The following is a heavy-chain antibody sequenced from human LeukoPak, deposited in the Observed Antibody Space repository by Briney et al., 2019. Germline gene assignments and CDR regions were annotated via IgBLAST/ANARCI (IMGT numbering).Heavy chain of an antibody. CDR3: ARELWDHRGGFDM. CDR1: DGSFSSYY. V-gene: IGHV4-34*01. Sequence: PSETLSLTCAVYDGSFSSYYRSWIRQPPGGGLEWIGEISYPVGTNYNPSLKSRVTISVGTTRVQLSLKLSSVTAADTAMYYCARELWDHRGGFDMWGQGTMVIVSS. D-gene: IGHD1-26*01. J-gene: IGHJ3*02. CDR2: ISYPVGT.